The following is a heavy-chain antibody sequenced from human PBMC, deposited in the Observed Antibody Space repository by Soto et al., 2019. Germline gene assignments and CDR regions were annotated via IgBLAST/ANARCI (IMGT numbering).Heavy chain of an antibody. J-gene: IGHJ5*02. Sequence: QMQLQESGPGLVKPSETLSLTCTVSNASISNPIYYWGWIRQPPGKGLEWIGSIYHTGSTYYNPSLQGRVTISLDTSKNQFSLKLSSVTAADTAVYFCGGRSSLASVELFIGDISNYNWFDPWSQGTLVTVSS. V-gene: IGHV4-39*01. CDR2: IYHTGST. CDR1: NASISNPIYY. D-gene: IGHD3-10*01. CDR3: GGRSSLASVELFIGDISNYNWFDP.